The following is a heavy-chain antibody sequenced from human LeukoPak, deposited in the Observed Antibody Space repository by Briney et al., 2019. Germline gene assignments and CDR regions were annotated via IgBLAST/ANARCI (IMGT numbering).Heavy chain of an antibody. CDR2: IYYSGST. Sequence: SETLSLTCTVSGGSISSSSYYWGWIRQPPGKGLEWIGSIYYSGSTYYNPSLKSRVTMSVDTSKNQFSLKLSSVTAADTAVYYCARHRPDMAGFDYWGQGTLVTVSS. D-gene: IGHD6-19*01. CDR1: GGSISSSSYY. J-gene: IGHJ4*02. V-gene: IGHV4-39*01. CDR3: ARHRPDMAGFDY.